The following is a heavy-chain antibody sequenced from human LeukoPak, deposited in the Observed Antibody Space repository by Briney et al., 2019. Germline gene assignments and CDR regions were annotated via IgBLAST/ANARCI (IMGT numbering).Heavy chain of an antibody. V-gene: IGHV4-59*01. CDR2: TYYSGST. Sequence: SETLSLTCTVSGGSISSYYWSWIRQPPGKGLEWIGYTYYSGSTNYNPSLKSRVTISVDTSKNQFSLKLSSVTAADTAVYYCARRYSSGWYLLDYWGQGTLVTVSS. CDR1: GGSISSYY. J-gene: IGHJ4*02. CDR3: ARRYSSGWYLLDY. D-gene: IGHD6-19*01.